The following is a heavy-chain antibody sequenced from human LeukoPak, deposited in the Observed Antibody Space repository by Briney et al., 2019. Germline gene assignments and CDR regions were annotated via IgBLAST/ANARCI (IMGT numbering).Heavy chain of an antibody. CDR3: ARGGFIRYFDWLPEYYFDY. CDR2: INHSGST. Sequence: SETLSLTCAVYGGSFSGYYWSWIRKPPGKGLEWIGEINHSGSTNYNQSLKSRVTISVDTSKNQFSLKLSSVTAADTAVYYCARGGFIRYFDWLPEYYFDYWGQGTLVTVSS. CDR1: GGSFSGYY. J-gene: IGHJ4*02. D-gene: IGHD3-9*01. V-gene: IGHV4-34*01.